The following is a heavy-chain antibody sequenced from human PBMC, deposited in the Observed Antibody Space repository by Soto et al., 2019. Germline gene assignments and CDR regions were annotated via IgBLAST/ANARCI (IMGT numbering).Heavy chain of an antibody. CDR2: IYYGGST. V-gene: IGHV4-59*01. CDR3: ARGGSSWPHFDY. CDR1: GGSISSYY. Sequence: SETLSLTCTVSGGSISSYYWSWIRQPPGKGLEWIGYIYYGGSTNYNPSLKSRVTISVDTSKNQFSLKLSSVTAADTAVYYCARGGSSWPHFDYWGQGTLVTVSS. D-gene: IGHD6-13*01. J-gene: IGHJ4*02.